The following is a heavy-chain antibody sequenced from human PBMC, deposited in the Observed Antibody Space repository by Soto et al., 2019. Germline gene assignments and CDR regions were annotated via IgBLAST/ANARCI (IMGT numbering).Heavy chain of an antibody. D-gene: IGHD3-10*01. J-gene: IGHJ4*02. CDR2: INHSGST. Sequence: PSETLSLTCAVYGGSFSGYYWSWIRQPPGKGLEWIGEINHSGSTNYNPSLKSRVTISVDTSKNQFSLKLSSVTAADTAVYYCARGRWFGERYFDYWGQGTLVTVSS. CDR3: ARGRWFGERYFDY. CDR1: GGSFSGYY. V-gene: IGHV4-34*01.